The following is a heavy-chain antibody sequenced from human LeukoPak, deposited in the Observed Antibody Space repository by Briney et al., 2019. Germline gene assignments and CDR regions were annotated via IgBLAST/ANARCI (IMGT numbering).Heavy chain of an antibody. CDR3: ARARRYSSGWSPMNLYDY. V-gene: IGHV4-34*01. J-gene: IGHJ4*02. CDR2: INHSGST. CDR1: GGSFSGYY. Sequence: PSKTLSLTCAVYGGSFSGYYWSWIRQPPGKGLEWIGEINHSGSTNYNPSLKSRVTISVDTSKNQFSLKLSSVTAADTAVYYCARARRYSSGWSPMNLYDYWGQGTLVTVSS. D-gene: IGHD6-19*01.